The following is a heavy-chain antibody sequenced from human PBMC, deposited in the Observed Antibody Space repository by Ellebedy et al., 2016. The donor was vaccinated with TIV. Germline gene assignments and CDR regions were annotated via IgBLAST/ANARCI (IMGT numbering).Heavy chain of an antibody. V-gene: IGHV3-23*01. D-gene: IGHD2/OR15-2a*01. CDR1: GFTFNTYA. CDR3: AKERGRIGVPLFDS. Sequence: GESLKISCAASGFTFNTYAMSWVRPAPGKGLEWVSGITASSRDTYYADSVKGRFTISRDNSKNKLYLQMNYLRAEDTAIYYCAKERGRIGVPLFDSWGQGTLVTVSS. J-gene: IGHJ4*02. CDR2: ITASSRDT.